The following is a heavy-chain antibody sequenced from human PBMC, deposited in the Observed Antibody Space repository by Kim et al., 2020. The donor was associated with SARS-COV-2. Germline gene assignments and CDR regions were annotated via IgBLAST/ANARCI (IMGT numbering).Heavy chain of an antibody. V-gene: IGHV3-49*02. Sequence: VTGRVTISRDDSKSIAYLQMTSLKTEDTAVYYCTRRDSSGWYIWYFDLWGRGTLVTVSS. D-gene: IGHD6-19*01. CDR3: TRRDSSGWYIWYFDL. J-gene: IGHJ2*01.